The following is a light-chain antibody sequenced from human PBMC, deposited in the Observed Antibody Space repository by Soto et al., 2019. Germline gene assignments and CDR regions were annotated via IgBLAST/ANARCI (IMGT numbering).Light chain of an antibody. J-gene: IGKJ2*01. CDR1: QGISGY. Sequence: DIQMTQSPSSLSASVGDSVTITCRASQGISGYVAWYQQKPGKVPELLIYEASTLQSGVPSRFRGSGSGTYFTLTISSLQPEDVATYYCQNYNSAPYIFGQGTKLEIK. CDR3: QNYNSAPYI. V-gene: IGKV1-27*01. CDR2: EAS.